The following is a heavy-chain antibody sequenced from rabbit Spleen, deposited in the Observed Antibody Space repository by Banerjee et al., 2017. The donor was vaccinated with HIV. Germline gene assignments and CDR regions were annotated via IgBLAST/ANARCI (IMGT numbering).Heavy chain of an antibody. D-gene: IGHD3-1*01. V-gene: IGHV1S47*01. Sequence: QEQLVESGGGLVQPGGSLKLSCKASGFDFSTYGVNWVRQAPGKGLEWIGYIDPVFGIAVYASWVNGRFPISSHNAQNTLYLQLNSLTAADTATYFCVRDTWKFSLWGQGTLVTVS. CDR3: VRDTWKFSL. CDR1: GFDFSTYG. CDR2: IDPVFGIA. J-gene: IGHJ4*01.